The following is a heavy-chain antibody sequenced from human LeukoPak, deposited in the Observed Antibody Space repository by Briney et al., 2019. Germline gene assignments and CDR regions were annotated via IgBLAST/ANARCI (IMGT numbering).Heavy chain of an antibody. Sequence: ASVKVSCKASGYTFTSYGISWVRQAPGQGLEWMGWISAYSGGTNYAQKFQGRVTMTRDTSISTAYMELCRLRSDDTAVYYCARPPGITGTGWFDPWGQGTLVTVSS. V-gene: IGHV1-2*02. CDR3: ARPPGITGTGWFDP. D-gene: IGHD1-7*01. J-gene: IGHJ5*02. CDR2: ISAYSGGT. CDR1: GYTFTSYG.